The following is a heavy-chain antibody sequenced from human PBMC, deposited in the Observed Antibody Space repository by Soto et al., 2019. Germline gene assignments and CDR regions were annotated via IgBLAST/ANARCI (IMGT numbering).Heavy chain of an antibody. V-gene: IGHV3-9*01. CDR3: VKDESINWYSGHFRH. J-gene: IGHJ1*01. CDR1: GFTFDDYA. D-gene: IGHD6-13*01. CDR2: INWNSGSI. Sequence: GGSLRLSCAASGFTFDDYAMHWVRQVPGKGLEWVSGINWNSGSIGYGDSVKGRFAISRDNAKNSLHLQMNGLSAEDTASYYCVKDESINWYSGHFRHWGQGTLVTVSS.